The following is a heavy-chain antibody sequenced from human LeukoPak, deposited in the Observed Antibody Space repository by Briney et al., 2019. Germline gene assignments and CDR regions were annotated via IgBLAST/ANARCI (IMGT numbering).Heavy chain of an antibody. Sequence: SETVSHTCAVYGGSFSGYYWSWIRQTPGKGLEWIGEINHSGSTNYNPSLKSRVTISVDTSKNQFSLKLSSVTAADTAVYYCARGANYYDSSGYYIAAGFDYWGQGTLVTVSS. V-gene: IGHV4-34*01. CDR1: GGSFSGYY. D-gene: IGHD3-22*01. CDR3: ARGANYYDSSGYYIAAGFDY. J-gene: IGHJ4*02. CDR2: INHSGST.